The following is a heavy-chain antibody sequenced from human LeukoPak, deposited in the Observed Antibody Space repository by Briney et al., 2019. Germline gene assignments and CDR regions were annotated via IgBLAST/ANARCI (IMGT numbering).Heavy chain of an antibody. CDR3: ARYYYGSGSYSPNFDY. Sequence: ESGPTLVNPTQTLTLTCTFSGFSLSTSGMCVSWIRQPPGKALEWLARIDWDDDKYYSTSLKTRLTISKDTSKNQVVLTMTNMDPVDTATYYCARYYYGSGSYSPNFDYWGQGTLVTVSS. J-gene: IGHJ4*02. V-gene: IGHV2-70*11. D-gene: IGHD3-10*01. CDR1: GFSLSTSGMC. CDR2: IDWDDDK.